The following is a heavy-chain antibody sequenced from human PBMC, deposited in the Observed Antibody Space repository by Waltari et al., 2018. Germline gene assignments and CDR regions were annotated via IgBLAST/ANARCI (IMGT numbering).Heavy chain of an antibody. V-gene: IGHV4-4*07. CDR2: VYSTGAA. CDR3: AESDSGSWQYFFNS. D-gene: IGHD6-19*01. J-gene: IGHJ4*02. Sequence: QMKLLESGPGLVKPSETLSLTCTVSAGSVRGHYWSWIRQPAGKGLEWIGRVYSTGAANDNPFLGRRATISVDTTKKQVSLMLTSVTAADTAMYFCAESDSGSWQYFFNSWGPGALVTVSS. CDR1: AGSVRGHY.